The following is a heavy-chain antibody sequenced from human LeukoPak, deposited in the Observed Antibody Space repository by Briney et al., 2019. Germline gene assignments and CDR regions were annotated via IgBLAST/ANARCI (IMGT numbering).Heavy chain of an antibody. V-gene: IGHV3-43*01. Sequence: GGSLRLSCAASGLTFDDYNMHWVRQAPGKGQEWVSLITWNGDSTYYADSVEGRFTISRDNSKNSLYLQMNSLRTEDTALYYCAKDKWLRGYYYYYMDVWGKGTTVTVSS. D-gene: IGHD5-12*01. J-gene: IGHJ6*03. CDR3: AKDKWLRGYYYYYMDV. CDR2: ITWNGDST. CDR1: GLTFDDYN.